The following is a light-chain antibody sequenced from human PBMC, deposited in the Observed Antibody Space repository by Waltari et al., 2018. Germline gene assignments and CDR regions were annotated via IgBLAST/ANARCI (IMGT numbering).Light chain of an antibody. CDR2: GAS. CDR1: QSVTSNY. J-gene: IGKJ1*01. Sequence: ENVLRQSPGTLSLSPGETATLSCRASQSVTSNYLAWYQQKPGRAPRLLIYGASSRATGIPDRFTGSGSGTDFALTISRLEPEDFAVYYCQQYGSAHWTFGQGTKVEVK. V-gene: IGKV3-20*01. CDR3: QQYGSAHWT.